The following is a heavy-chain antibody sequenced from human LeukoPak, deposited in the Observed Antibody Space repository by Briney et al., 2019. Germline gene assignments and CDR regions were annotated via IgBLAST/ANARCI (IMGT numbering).Heavy chain of an antibody. V-gene: IGHV4-34*01. D-gene: IGHD1-14*01. Sequence: PSETLSLTCAVSGGSFSDYSWTWIRQPPGKGLEWIGEVNHGGSANYNPSLKSRVTISVDTSKNQFSLKLSSVTAADTAVYYCERNPDYYYYGMDVWGQGTTVTVSS. CDR1: GGSFSDYS. CDR3: ERNPDYYYYGMDV. J-gene: IGHJ6*02. CDR2: VNHGGSA.